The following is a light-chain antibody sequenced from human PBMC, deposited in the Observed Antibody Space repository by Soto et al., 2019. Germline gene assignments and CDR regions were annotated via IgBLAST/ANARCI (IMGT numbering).Light chain of an antibody. Sequence: QSALTQPPSASGSPGQSVTISCTGTSSDVGGYNYVSWYQQHPGEAPKLMVSEVTKRPSGVPNRFSGSKSGNTASLTVSGLQAEDEADYYCSSYAGSKNLVFGGGTKLTVL. CDR2: EVT. J-gene: IGLJ3*02. V-gene: IGLV2-8*01. CDR3: SSYAGSKNLV. CDR1: SSDVGGYNY.